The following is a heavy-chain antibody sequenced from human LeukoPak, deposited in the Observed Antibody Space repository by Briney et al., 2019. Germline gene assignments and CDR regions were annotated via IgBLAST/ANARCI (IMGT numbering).Heavy chain of an antibody. CDR2: IYYSGST. CDR1: GGSISSGGYY. CDR3: ARLRGSSWYGDWFDP. D-gene: IGHD6-13*01. J-gene: IGHJ5*02. V-gene: IGHV4-31*03. Sequence: SQTLSLTCTVSGGSISSGGYYWSWIRQHPGKGLEWIGYIYYSGSTYYNPSLKSRVTISVDTSKNQFSLKLSSVTAADTAVYYCARLRGSSWYGDWFDPWGQGTLVTVSS.